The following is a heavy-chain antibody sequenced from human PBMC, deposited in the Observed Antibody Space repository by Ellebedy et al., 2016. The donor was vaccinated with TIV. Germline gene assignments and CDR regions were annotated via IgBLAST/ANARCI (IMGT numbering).Heavy chain of an antibody. J-gene: IGHJ4*02. V-gene: IGHV6-1*01. Sequence: SQTLSLTCGISGDSVSSNSLSWNWIRQSPSGGLEWLARTYYASKWYYDYAVSLQGRITINPDTSKNQVSLHLNSVTPEDTAIYYCARGVAASGFVYWGLGTLVTVSS. CDR2: TYYASKWYY. CDR1: GDSVSSNSLS. CDR3: ARGVAASGFVY. D-gene: IGHD6-13*01.